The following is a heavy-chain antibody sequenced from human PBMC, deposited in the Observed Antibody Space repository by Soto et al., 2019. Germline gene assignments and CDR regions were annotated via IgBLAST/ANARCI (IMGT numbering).Heavy chain of an antibody. CDR2: INTYNGNI. V-gene: IGHV1-18*01. CDR1: GYTFANYG. Sequence: QVQLVQSGAEVKKPGASVKVSCKVSGYTFANYGISWARQAPGQGLEWMGWINTYNGNINYAQKPQGRVTMTTDTSTSTAYMELRSLRSADPALYYCARERGNYKYFDYWGQGTLVTVSS. J-gene: IGHJ4*02. D-gene: IGHD1-7*01. CDR3: ARERGNYKYFDY.